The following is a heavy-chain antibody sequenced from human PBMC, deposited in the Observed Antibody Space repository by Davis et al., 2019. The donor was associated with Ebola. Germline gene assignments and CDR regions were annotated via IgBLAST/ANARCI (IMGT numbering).Heavy chain of an antibody. Sequence: AASVKVSCKTAGYTFTTNGIHWVRQAPGQRLEWMGWINAGSGDTKYSQKFQNRVTITANTSATTAYMELSSLRSEDTAVYYCARDYTKYDFWSGYFDYWGQGALVTVSS. CDR3: ARDYTKYDFWSGYFDY. CDR2: INAGSGDT. CDR1: GYTFTTNG. D-gene: IGHD3-3*01. V-gene: IGHV1-3*01. J-gene: IGHJ4*02.